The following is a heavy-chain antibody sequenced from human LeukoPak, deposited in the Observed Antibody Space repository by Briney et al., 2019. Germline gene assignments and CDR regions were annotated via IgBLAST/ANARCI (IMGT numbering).Heavy chain of an antibody. D-gene: IGHD1-7*01. J-gene: IGHJ4*02. V-gene: IGHV3-23*01. CDR1: GFTFSSYA. CDR3: ARVDARTSSWNYEDF. CDR2: IGNSGGST. Sequence: GGSLRLSCAASGFTFSSYAMSWVRQAPGKGLEWVAAIGNSGGSTYYAGSVKGRFTISRDNSKNTLYLQMDSLRAEDTAIYYCARVDARTSSWNYEDFWGQGTLVTVSS.